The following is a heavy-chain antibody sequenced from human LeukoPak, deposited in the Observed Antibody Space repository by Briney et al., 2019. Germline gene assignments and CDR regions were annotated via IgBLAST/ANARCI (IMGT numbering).Heavy chain of an antibody. Sequence: GGSLRLSCAASGFTFSSYSMNWVRQAPGKGLEWVSSISSSSSYIYYADSVKGRFTISRDNANNSLYLQMNSLRAEDTAVYYCARGLPSSWYFFDYWGQGTLVVVSS. CDR1: GFTFSSYS. J-gene: IGHJ4*02. D-gene: IGHD6-13*01. CDR2: ISSSSSYI. V-gene: IGHV3-21*01. CDR3: ARGLPSSWYFFDY.